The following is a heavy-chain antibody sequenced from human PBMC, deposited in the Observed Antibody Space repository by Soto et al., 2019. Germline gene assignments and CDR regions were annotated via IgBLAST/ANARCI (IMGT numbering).Heavy chain of an antibody. D-gene: IGHD5-12*01. CDR2: IIPIFGTA. Sequence: QVQLVQSGAEVKKPWSSVKVSCKASGGTFSSYAISWVRQAPGQGLEWMGGIIPIFGTANYAQKVQGRVTMNADKSTSTAYMELSSLRSEDTAVYYCARGTPRGYSGYDHDAFDIWGQGTMVTVSS. V-gene: IGHV1-69*06. J-gene: IGHJ3*02. CDR3: ARGTPRGYSGYDHDAFDI. CDR1: GGTFSSYA.